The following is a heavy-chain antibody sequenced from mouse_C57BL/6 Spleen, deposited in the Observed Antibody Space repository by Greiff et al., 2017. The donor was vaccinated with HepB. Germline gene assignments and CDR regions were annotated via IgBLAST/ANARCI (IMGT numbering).Heavy chain of an antibody. D-gene: IGHD1-1*01. CDR1: GYTFTSYW. CDR2: IDPNSGGT. J-gene: IGHJ4*01. CDR3: ARGGLITTVVDLYYAMDY. V-gene: IGHV1-72*01. Sequence: QVQLQQPGAELVKPGASVKLSCKASGYTFTSYWMHWVKQRPGRGLEWIGRIDPNSGGTKYNEKFKSKATLTVDKPSSTAYMQLSSLTSEDSAVYYCARGGLITTVVDLYYAMDYWGQGTSVTVSS.